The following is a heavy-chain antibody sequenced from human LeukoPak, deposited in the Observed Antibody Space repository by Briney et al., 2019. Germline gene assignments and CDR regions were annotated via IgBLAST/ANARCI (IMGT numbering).Heavy chain of an antibody. J-gene: IGHJ4*02. CDR1: GFPFSAYA. CDR3: TNDSRTGSPSAIDY. D-gene: IGHD1-26*01. CDR2: ISSGGAST. Sequence: PGGSLRLSCEASGFPFSAYAMTWVRQAPGKGLEWVSTISSGGASTFYAYSVKGRSTISKNNSKNTLYLQMSSLGAEDTALYYCTNDSRTGSPSAIDYWGQGVLVTVSS. V-gene: IGHV3-23*01.